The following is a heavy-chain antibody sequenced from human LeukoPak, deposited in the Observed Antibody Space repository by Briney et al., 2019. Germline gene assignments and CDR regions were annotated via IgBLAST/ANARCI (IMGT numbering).Heavy chain of an antibody. CDR2: IYYSGST. D-gene: IGHD1-26*01. CDR3: ARTPWELLTWFDP. J-gene: IGHJ5*02. CDR1: GGSISSYY. Sequence: PSETLSLTCTVSGGSISSYYWSWIRQPPGKGLEWIGYIYYSGSTNYNPSLKSRVTISVDTSKNQFSLKLSSVTAVDTAVYYCARTPWELLTWFDPWGQETLVTVSS. V-gene: IGHV4-59*08.